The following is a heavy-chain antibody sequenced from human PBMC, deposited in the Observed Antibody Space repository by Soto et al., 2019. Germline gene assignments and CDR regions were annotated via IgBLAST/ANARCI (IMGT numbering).Heavy chain of an antibody. CDR3: AHRRLYCSGGSCYSQPFDY. J-gene: IGHJ4*02. CDR2: IYWDDDK. CDR1: GFSLSTSGVG. Sequence: SGPTLVNPTQTLTLTCTFSGFSLSTSGVGVGWIRQPPGKALEWLALIYWDDDKRYSPSLKSRLTITKDTSKNQVVLTMTNMDPVDTATYYCAHRRLYCSGGSCYSQPFDYWGQGTLVTVSS. V-gene: IGHV2-5*02. D-gene: IGHD2-15*01.